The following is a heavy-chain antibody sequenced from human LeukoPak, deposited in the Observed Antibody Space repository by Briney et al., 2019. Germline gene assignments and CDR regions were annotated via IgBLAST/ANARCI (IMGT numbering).Heavy chain of an antibody. J-gene: IGHJ3*01. Sequence: SETLSLTCTVSGGSISSSSYYWGWIRQPPGKGLEWIGSIYYSGSTYYNPSLKSRVTISVDTSKNQFSLKLSSVTAADTAVYYCASWGYESLRDAFDVWGQGTIVTVSS. D-gene: IGHD5-12*01. CDR1: GGSISSSSYY. CDR3: ASWGYESLRDAFDV. V-gene: IGHV4-39*01. CDR2: IYYSGST.